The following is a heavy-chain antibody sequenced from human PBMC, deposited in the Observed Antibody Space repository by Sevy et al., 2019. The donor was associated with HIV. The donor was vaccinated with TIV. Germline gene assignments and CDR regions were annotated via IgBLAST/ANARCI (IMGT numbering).Heavy chain of an antibody. Sequence: GGSLRLSCAASGFTVSTYYMTWVRQAPGQGLEWVPVIFSSGSTYYADSVKGRFTISRDNSRNTLYLQMNGLRAGDTAIYYCVAFSPKYSGGWYYFDYWGQGTLVTVSS. D-gene: IGHD6-19*01. CDR2: IFSSGST. CDR3: VAFSPKYSGGWYYFDY. CDR1: GFTVSTYY. V-gene: IGHV3-53*01. J-gene: IGHJ4*02.